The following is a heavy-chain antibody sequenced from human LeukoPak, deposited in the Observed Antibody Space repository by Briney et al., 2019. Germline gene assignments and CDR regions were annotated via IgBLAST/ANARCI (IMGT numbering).Heavy chain of an antibody. CDR1: GYSFTSYW. CDR3: ARWYNWNYWANKNYFDY. D-gene: IGHD1-7*01. Sequence: GESLKISCKGSGYSFTSYWIGWVRQMPGKGLEWVGIIYPGDSDTRYSPSFQGQVTISADKSISTAYLQWSSLKASDTAMYYCARWYNWNYWANKNYFDYWGQGTLVTVSS. CDR2: IYPGDSDT. J-gene: IGHJ4*02. V-gene: IGHV5-51*01.